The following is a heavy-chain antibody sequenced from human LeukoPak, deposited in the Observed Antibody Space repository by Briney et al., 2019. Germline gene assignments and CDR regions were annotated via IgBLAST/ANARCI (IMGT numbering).Heavy chain of an antibody. CDR2: INLSGST. V-gene: IGHV4-34*01. J-gene: IGHJ4*02. CDR1: GGSFSGYY. D-gene: IGHD3-22*01. CDR3: ARAYDSSGYCFDA. Sequence: SETLSLTCAVYGGSFSGYYWSWIRQPPGRGLEWIGEINLSGSTKYNPALKSRVTISVDTSKNQFSLKLSSVTAADTAVYYCARAYDSSGYCFDAWGQGTLVTVSS.